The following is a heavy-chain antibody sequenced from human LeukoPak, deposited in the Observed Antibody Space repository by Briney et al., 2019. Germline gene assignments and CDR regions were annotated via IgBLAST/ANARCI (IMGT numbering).Heavy chain of an antibody. CDR1: GFTFSSYG. CDR3: ARDHSRWYRFNWFDP. CDR2: IWYDGSNK. D-gene: IGHD6-13*01. V-gene: IGHV3-33*08. Sequence: PGGSLRLSCAPSGFTFSSYGMHWVRQAPGKGLEGVAVIWYDGSNKYYADSVKGRFTISRDNSKNTLYLQMNSLRAEDTAVYYCARDHSRWYRFNWFDPWGQGTLVTVSS. J-gene: IGHJ5*02.